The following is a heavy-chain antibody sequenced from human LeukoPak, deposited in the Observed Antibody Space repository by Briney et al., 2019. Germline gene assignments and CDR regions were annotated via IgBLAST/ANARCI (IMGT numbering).Heavy chain of an antibody. J-gene: IGHJ4*02. CDR2: IWSDGRTT. D-gene: IGHD2-15*01. V-gene: IGHV3-74*01. CDR3: ARDWGVIPTAITCSANSCYSRFDY. Sequence: PGGDPRPFRSNSRITFSTPRMHWGRPTSGKGLVLVSRIWSDGRTTTYADSVKGRFTISRDNAKNSLYLQLNSLRAEDTAVYYCARDWGVIPTAITCSANSCYSRFDYWGQGTLVTVSS. CDR1: RITFSTPR.